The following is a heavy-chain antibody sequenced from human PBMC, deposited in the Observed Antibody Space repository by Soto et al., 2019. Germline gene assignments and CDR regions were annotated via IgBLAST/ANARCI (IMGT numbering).Heavy chain of an antibody. D-gene: IGHD2-2*01. CDR3: AGGVPADPDVFDI. CDR2: INYSGST. CDR1: GGLMRKNH. V-gene: IGHV4-59*01. J-gene: IGHJ3*02. Sequence: SATLALTCSVSGGLMRKNHCSWIRQPPGKGLEWIGYINYSGSTNYSPSLKSRVTISVDTSKNQFSLKLNSVTAADTAFYYCAGGVPADPDVFDIWGQGPMVS.